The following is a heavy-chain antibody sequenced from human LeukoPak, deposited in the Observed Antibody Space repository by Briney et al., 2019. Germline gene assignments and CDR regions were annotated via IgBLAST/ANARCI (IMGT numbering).Heavy chain of an antibody. CDR3: ARGGITIFGVVTMGGDDI. J-gene: IGHJ3*02. V-gene: IGHV1-18*01. D-gene: IGHD3-3*01. CDR1: GYTFTSYG. Sequence: ASVKVSCKASGYTFTSYGISWVRQAPGQGLEWMGWISAYDGNTNYAQKLQGRVTITTDTSTSPPYMELKSLRSDDTDVYYCARGGITIFGVVTMGGDDIWGQGTMVTVSS. CDR2: ISAYDGNT.